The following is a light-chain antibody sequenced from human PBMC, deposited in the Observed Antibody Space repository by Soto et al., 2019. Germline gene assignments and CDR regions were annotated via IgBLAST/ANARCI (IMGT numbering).Light chain of an antibody. CDR2: DVN. Sequence: QSVLTQPASVSGSPGQSITISCTGTSSDIGHYNYVSWFQQHPAKAPKLMIYDVNNRPSGVSNRFSGSKSGNAASLTISGLQDEDEVDYYCMSYTTSSTYVFGSGTKVTVL. J-gene: IGLJ1*01. CDR3: MSYTTSSTYV. V-gene: IGLV2-14*01. CDR1: SSDIGHYNY.